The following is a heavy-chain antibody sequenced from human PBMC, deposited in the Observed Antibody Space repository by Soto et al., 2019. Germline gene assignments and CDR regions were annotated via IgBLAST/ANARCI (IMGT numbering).Heavy chain of an antibody. CDR1: GYTCTSYD. V-gene: IGHV1-8*01. CDR2: MNPDSGNT. CDR3: AKSVGGSNGNFDY. D-gene: IGHD3-10*01. Sequence: QVHLVQSGAEVMTPGASVKVSCKASGYTCTSYDINWVRQATGQGPEWMGWMNPDSGNTGYVQKFQGRVTTTRNTAISTAYMELSSLRSEDTAVYYCAKSVGGSNGNFDYWCQGTLVTVSS. J-gene: IGHJ4*02.